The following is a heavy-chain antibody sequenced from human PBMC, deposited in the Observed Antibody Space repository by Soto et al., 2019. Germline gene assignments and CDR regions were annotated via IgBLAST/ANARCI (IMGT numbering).Heavy chain of an antibody. Sequence: PGGSLRLSCTASGFVFGSFAMHWVRQAPGKGLEWVTLISYDGSKQYYADSVKGRFTISRDNSKSTVHLQVNSLRAEDTALYYCAKDTYYYDSSGYYVFDYWGQGALVTVSS. CDR3: AKDTYYYDSSGYYVFDY. D-gene: IGHD3-22*01. CDR1: GFVFGSFA. J-gene: IGHJ4*02. CDR2: ISYDGSKQ. V-gene: IGHV3-30-3*01.